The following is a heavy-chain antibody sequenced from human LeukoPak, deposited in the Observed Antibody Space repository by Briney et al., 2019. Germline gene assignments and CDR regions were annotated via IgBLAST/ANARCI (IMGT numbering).Heavy chain of an antibody. CDR3: ARDSDFWSGYYYFDY. CDR1: GGSISSYY. J-gene: IGHJ4*02. D-gene: IGHD3-3*01. Sequence: TSQTLSLTCTVSGGSISSYYWSWIRQPPGKGLEWIGYIYYSGSTYYNPSLKSRATISVDTSKSQFSLKLSSVTAADTAVYYCARDSDFWSGYYYFDYWGQGTLVTVSS. V-gene: IGHV4-30-4*08. CDR2: IYYSGST.